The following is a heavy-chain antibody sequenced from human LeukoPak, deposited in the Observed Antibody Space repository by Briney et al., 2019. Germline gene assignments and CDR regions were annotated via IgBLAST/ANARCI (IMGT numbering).Heavy chain of an antibody. CDR2: INPSGGST. J-gene: IGHJ5*02. V-gene: IGHV1-46*01. D-gene: IGHD2-2*01. Sequence: GASVKVSCKASGYTFTSYYMHWVRQAPGQGLEWMGIINPSGGSTSYAQAFQGRVTMTRDTSTSTVYMELSSLRSEDTAVYYCARGSQLLSDYNWFDPWGQGTLVTVSS. CDR1: GYTFTSYY. CDR3: ARGSQLLSDYNWFDP.